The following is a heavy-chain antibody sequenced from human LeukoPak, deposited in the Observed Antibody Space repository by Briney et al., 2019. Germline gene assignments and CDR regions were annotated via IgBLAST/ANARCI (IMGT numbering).Heavy chain of an antibody. CDR1: GGSISSSSYY. Sequence: SETLSLTCTVSGGSISSSSYYWGWIRQPPGKGLEWIGSIYYSGSTYYNPSLKSRVTISVDTSKNQFSLKLSSVTAADTAVHYCANQPGYSSSWYGLDWFDPWGQGTLVTVSS. D-gene: IGHD6-13*01. CDR3: ANQPGYSSSWYGLDWFDP. V-gene: IGHV4-39*01. CDR2: IYYSGST. J-gene: IGHJ5*02.